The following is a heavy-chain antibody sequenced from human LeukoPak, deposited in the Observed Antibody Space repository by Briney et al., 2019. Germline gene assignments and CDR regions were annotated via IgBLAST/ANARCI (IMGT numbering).Heavy chain of an antibody. V-gene: IGHV3-48*03. CDR2: ISSSGSTI. J-gene: IGHJ3*02. CDR3: ARVPAGVIGMKDAFDI. CDR1: GFTFSSYE. Sequence: PGGSLRLSCAASGFTFSSYEMNWVRQAPGKGLEWVSYISSSGSTIYYADSVKGRFTISRHNAKSSLYLQMNSLRAEDTAVYYCARVPAGVIGMKDAFDIWGQGTMVTASS. D-gene: IGHD3-16*02.